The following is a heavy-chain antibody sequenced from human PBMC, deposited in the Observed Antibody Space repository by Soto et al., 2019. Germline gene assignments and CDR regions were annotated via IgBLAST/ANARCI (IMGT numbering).Heavy chain of an antibody. V-gene: IGHV1-58*01. D-gene: IGHD3-9*01. Sequence: ASVKVSFKASGFTFTSSAVQWLRQARGQRLEWIGWIVVGSGNTNYAQKFQERVTITRDMSTSTAYMELSSLGSEDTAVYYCAADFYDILTGTSWFDPWGQGTLVTVSS. CDR1: GFTFTSSA. CDR3: AADFYDILTGTSWFDP. CDR2: IVVGSGNT. J-gene: IGHJ5*02.